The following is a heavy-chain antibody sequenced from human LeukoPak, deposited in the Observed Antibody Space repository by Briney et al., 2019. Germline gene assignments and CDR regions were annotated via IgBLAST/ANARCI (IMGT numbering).Heavy chain of an antibody. J-gene: IGHJ4*02. CDR1: GGSISSSL. CDR2: IYYSGST. D-gene: IGHD1-26*01. V-gene: IGHV4-59*01. CDR3: ARGQYSGSCFDN. Sequence: SETLSLTCTVPGGSISSSLWSWIRQPPGKGLEWIGYIYYSGSTNYNPSLKSRVTILVDTSKNQFSLKVSSVTAADTAVYYCARGQYSGSCFDNWGQGSLVTVSS.